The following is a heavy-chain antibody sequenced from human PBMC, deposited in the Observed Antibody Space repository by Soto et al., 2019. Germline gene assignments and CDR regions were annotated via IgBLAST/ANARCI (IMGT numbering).Heavy chain of an antibody. J-gene: IGHJ4*02. Sequence: GASVKVSCKVSGYTLTELSMHWVRQAPGKGLEWMGGFDPEDGETIYAQKFQGRVTMTEDTSTDTAYMELSSLRSEDTAVYYCATAEHRYSGSPGYYFDYWGQGTLVTVSS. CDR2: FDPEDGET. CDR1: GYTLTELS. V-gene: IGHV1-24*01. CDR3: ATAEHRYSGSPGYYFDY. D-gene: IGHD1-26*01.